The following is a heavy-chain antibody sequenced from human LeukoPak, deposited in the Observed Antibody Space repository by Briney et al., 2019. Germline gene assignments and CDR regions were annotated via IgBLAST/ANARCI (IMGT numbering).Heavy chain of an antibody. CDR1: GFSLSTSGMC. V-gene: IGHV2-70*11. Sequence: SGPALVKPTQTLTLTCTFSGFSLSTSGMCVSWIRQPPGKDLEWLARIDWDDDKYYSTSLKTRLTISKDTSKNQVVLTMTNMDPVDTATYYCARNSGYDWYYYYGMDVWGQGTTVTVSS. D-gene: IGHD5-12*01. J-gene: IGHJ6*02. CDR2: IDWDDDK. CDR3: ARNSGYDWYYYYGMDV.